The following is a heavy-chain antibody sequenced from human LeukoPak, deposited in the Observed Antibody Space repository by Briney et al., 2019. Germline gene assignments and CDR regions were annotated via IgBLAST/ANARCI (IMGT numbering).Heavy chain of an antibody. V-gene: IGHV1-46*01. CDR3: ATNEHDSHYYYGMDV. Sequence: ASVKVSCKASGYTFTSYYMHWVRQAPGQGLEWMGIINPSGGSTSYAQKFQGRVTMTRDTSTSTVYMELSSLRSEDTAVYYCATNEHDSHYYYGMDVWGQGTTVTVSS. CDR2: INPSGGST. CDR1: GYTFTSYY. D-gene: IGHD1/OR15-1a*01. J-gene: IGHJ6*02.